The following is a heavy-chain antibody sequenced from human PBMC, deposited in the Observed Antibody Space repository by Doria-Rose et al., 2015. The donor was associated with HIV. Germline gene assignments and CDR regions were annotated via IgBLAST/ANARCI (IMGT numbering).Heavy chain of an antibody. CDR3: ARIKSSRWYHKYYFDF. J-gene: IGHJ4*02. Sequence: QVTLKESGPVLVKPTETLTLTCTVSGVSLSSPGMGVSWIRQPPGKALEWLAHILPDDERSYKTSLKSRLTITSGTSKSQVVLTMTDMDPVDTATYYCARIKSSRWYHKYYFDFWGQGTLVIVSA. CDR2: ILPDDER. CDR1: GVSLSSPGMG. V-gene: IGHV2-26*01. D-gene: IGHD6-13*01.